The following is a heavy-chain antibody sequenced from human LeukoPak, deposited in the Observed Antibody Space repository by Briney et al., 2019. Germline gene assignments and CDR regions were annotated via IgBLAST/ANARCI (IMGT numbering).Heavy chain of an antibody. D-gene: IGHD2-15*01. Sequence: PGGSLRLSCAASGFTVSSNYMSWVRQAPGKGLEGVSVIYSGGSTYYADSVKGRFTISRDNSKNTLYLQMNSLRAEDTAVYYCAREFWSGGSRGAFDIWGQGTMVTVSS. CDR3: AREFWSGGSRGAFDI. CDR2: IYSGGST. CDR1: GFTVSSNY. V-gene: IGHV3-53*01. J-gene: IGHJ3*02.